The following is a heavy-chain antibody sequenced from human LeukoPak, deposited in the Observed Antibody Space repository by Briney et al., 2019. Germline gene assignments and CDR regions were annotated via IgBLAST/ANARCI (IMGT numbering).Heavy chain of an antibody. J-gene: IGHJ4*02. D-gene: IGHD6-19*01. CDR1: GYTLTELS. CDR3: ATVSLNLPTSIAVAGTRFDY. V-gene: IGHV1-24*01. Sequence: ASVKVSCKVSGYTLTELSMHWVRQAPGKGLEWMGGFDPEDGETIYAQKFQGRVTMTEDTSTDTAYMELSSLRSEDTAVYYCATVSLNLPTSIAVAGTRFDYWGQGTLVTVSS. CDR2: FDPEDGET.